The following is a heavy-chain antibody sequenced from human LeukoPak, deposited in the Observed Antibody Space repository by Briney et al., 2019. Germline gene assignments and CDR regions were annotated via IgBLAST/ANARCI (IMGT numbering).Heavy chain of an antibody. J-gene: IGHJ4*02. CDR2: ISSSGNTI. V-gene: IGHV3-11*01. CDR3: ARLYDFWSGYYSRGGFDY. D-gene: IGHD3-3*01. CDR1: GFIFSDYY. Sequence: GGSLRLSCAASGFIFSDYYMTWNRQAPGKGLEWVSYISSSGNTIYYADSVKGRFTISRDNAKNSLFLQMSSLRAEDTAVYYCARLYDFWSGYYSRGGFDYWGQGTLVTVSS.